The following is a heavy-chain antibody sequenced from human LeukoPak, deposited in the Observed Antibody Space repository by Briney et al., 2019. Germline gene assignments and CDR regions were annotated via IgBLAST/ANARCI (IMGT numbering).Heavy chain of an antibody. CDR2: IYSSGTI. CDR1: GGSISSYY. V-gene: IGHV4-4*07. CDR3: ARVWGPRVAVAGLDDAFDI. Sequence: SETLSLTCSVSGGSISSYYWSWIRQPAGKGLEWIGRIYSSGTITYNPSLQSRVTMSVDTSKNQFSLQLNSVTPEDTALYYCARVWGPRVAVAGLDDAFDIWGQGTMVTVSS. D-gene: IGHD6-19*01. J-gene: IGHJ3*02.